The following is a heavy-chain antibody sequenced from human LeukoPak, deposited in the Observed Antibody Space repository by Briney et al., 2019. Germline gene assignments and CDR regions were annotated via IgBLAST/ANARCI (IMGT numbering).Heavy chain of an antibody. Sequence: ASVTVSCTASGYTFTSYDINWVRQATGQGLEWMGWMNPNSGNTGYAQKFQGRVTITADESTSTAYMELSSLRSEDTAVYYCASLGYYYDSSGYSNWGQGTLVTVSS. D-gene: IGHD3-22*01. CDR1: GYTFTSYD. CDR2: MNPNSGNT. J-gene: IGHJ4*02. V-gene: IGHV1-8*01. CDR3: ASLGYYYDSSGYSN.